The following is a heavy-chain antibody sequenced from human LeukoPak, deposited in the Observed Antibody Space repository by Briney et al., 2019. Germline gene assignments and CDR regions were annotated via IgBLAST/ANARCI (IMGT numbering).Heavy chain of an antibody. V-gene: IGHV4-39*07. Sequence: SETLSLTCTVSGGSISSSSYYWGWIRQPPGKGLEWIGNIYYSGSTYYNPSLKSRVTISVDTSKNQFSLKLSSVTAADTAVYYCASLGQWLDYWGQGTLVTVSS. CDR2: IYYSGST. J-gene: IGHJ4*02. CDR1: GGSISSSSYY. D-gene: IGHD6-19*01. CDR3: ASLGQWLDY.